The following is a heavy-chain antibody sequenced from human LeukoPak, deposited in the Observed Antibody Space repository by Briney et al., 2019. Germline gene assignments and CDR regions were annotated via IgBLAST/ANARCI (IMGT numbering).Heavy chain of an antibody. J-gene: IGHJ5*02. V-gene: IGHV3-7*05. Sequence: PGGSLRLSCAASGXTFSTYWMAWFRQAPGKGLEWVAKIKQDESEKYYVDSVKGRFTISRDNAKNSLYLQMNSLRAEDTAMYYCARGKGWFDPWGQGTLVTVSS. CDR3: ARGKGWFDP. CDR2: IKQDESEK. CDR1: GXTFSTYW.